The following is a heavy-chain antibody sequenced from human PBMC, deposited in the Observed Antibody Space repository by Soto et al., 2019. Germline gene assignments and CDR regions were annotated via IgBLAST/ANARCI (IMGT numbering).Heavy chain of an antibody. CDR1: GFSLSDDG. V-gene: IGHV1-18*01. D-gene: IGHD2-2*01. J-gene: IGHJ5*02. CDR3: ATREVTASMGGWFAT. CDR2: ISPYIDNT. Sequence: QVHLLQSGPEIKKPGASVKVSCKASGFSLSDDGINWMRQAPGQGLDWVGWISPYIDNTNYAQQFQDRVTLTTDTSTSTAYMELRSLRSDDTAVYYCATREVTASMGGWFATWGQGTLVTVSA.